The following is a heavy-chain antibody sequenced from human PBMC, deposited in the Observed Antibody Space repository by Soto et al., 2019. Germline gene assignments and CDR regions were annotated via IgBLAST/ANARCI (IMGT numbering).Heavy chain of an antibody. V-gene: IGHV4-59*08. CDR2: IYYSGST. CDR1: GGSISSYY. CDR3: ARLGDSSGYYSATAAFDI. J-gene: IGHJ3*02. D-gene: IGHD3-22*01. Sequence: ASETLSLTCTVSGGSISSYYWSWIRQPPGKGLEWIGYIYYSGSTNYNPSLKSRVTISVDTSKNQFSLKLSSVTAADTAVYYCARLGDSSGYYSATAAFDIWGQGTMVTVSS.